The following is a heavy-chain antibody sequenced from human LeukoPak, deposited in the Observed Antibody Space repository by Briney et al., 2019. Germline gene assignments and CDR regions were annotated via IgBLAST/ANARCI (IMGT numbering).Heavy chain of an antibody. D-gene: IGHD6-19*01. CDR3: ARTGPRQLIDY. CDR1: GSSISSYY. V-gene: IGHV4-59*01. CDR2: IYYTGST. Sequence: PSETLSLTCTVSGSSISSYYWSWIRQPPGKGLEWIGYIYYTGSTNHNPSLKSRVTISVDTSKNQFSLKLSSLTAADTAVYYCARTGPRQLIDYWGQGTLVTVSS. J-gene: IGHJ4*02.